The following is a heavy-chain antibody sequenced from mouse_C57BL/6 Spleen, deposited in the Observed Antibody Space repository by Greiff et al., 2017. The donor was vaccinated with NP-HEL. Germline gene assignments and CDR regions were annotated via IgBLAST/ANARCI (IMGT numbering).Heavy chain of an antibody. J-gene: IGHJ4*01. Sequence: QVQLQQSGAELMKPGASVKLSCKATGYTFTGYWIEWVKQRPGHGLEWIGEILPGSGSTNYNEKFKGKATFTADKSSNTAYMQLSSLTTEDSAIDYCARKGYGHYYAMDYWGQGTSVTVSS. CDR2: ILPGSGST. CDR3: ARKGYGHYYAMDY. CDR1: GYTFTGYW. D-gene: IGHD3-2*02. V-gene: IGHV1-9*01.